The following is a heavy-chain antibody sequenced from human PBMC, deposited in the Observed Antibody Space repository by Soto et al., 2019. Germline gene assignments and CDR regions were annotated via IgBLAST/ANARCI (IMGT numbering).Heavy chain of an antibody. D-gene: IGHD3-3*01. J-gene: IGHJ4*02. V-gene: IGHV3-30-3*01. CDR1: GFTFSSYA. Sequence: QVQLVESGGGVVQPGRSLRLSCAASGFTFSSYAMHWVRQAPGKGLEWVAVISYDGSNKYYADSVKGRFTISRDNSKNTLYLQMNSLRAEDTAVYYCARGNTYYDFWSGYYHFDYWGQGTLVTVYS. CDR2: ISYDGSNK. CDR3: ARGNTYYDFWSGYYHFDY.